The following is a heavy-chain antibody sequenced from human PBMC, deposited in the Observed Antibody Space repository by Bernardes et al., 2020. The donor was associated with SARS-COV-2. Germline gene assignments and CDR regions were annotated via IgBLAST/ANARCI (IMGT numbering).Heavy chain of an antibody. CDR2: VYTSGST. CDR3: TRGSRIIDY. J-gene: IGHJ4*02. D-gene: IGHD6-13*01. V-gene: IGHV4-4*07. Sequence: LSLTCTVSGASLSHYYWSWIRQPAGKGLEWIGRVYTSGSTNYNPSLESRVTMSVDTSKNQFSLKVTSMTAADTAMYYCTRGSRIIDYWGQGILVTVSS. CDR1: GASLSHYY.